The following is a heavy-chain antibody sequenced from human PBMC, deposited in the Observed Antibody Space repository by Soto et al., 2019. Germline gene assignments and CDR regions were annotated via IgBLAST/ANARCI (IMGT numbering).Heavy chain of an antibody. J-gene: IGHJ4*02. V-gene: IGHV4-31*03. CDR1: GGSISGGGYY. CDR2: IYYSGST. D-gene: IGHD2-2*01. CDR3: ARDASSYGQLDY. Sequence: QVQLQESGPGLVKPSQTLSLTCTVSGGSISGGGYYWSWICQHPGKGLGWFGYIYYSGSTYYNPSRKSRGTLSVDTSKNQLSLRLSSMTAADTAVYYSARDASSYGQLDYWGQGTLVTVSS.